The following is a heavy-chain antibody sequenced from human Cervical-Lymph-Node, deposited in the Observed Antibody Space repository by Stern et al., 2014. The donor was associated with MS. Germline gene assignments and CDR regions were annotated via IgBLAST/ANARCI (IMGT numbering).Heavy chain of an antibody. J-gene: IGHJ6*02. CDR2: ISARNGQT. CDR1: GYTFTSNG. CDR3: ARDSHDYYRYGMDV. V-gene: IGHV1-18*04. Sequence: VQLVESGAEVKKPGASVKVSCEASGYTFTSNGITWMRQAPGQGLEWVGWISARNGQTKEAQKLQGSVTMPTDTPPSPAYIELRSLRSDDTAVYYCARDSHDYYRYGMDVWGQGTTVTVSS.